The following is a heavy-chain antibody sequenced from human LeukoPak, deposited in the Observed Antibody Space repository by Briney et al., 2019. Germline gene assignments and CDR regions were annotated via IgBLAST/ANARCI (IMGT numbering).Heavy chain of an antibody. CDR1: GFTFSSYA. J-gene: IGHJ4*02. CDR2: ISGSGGST. Sequence: PGGSLRLSCAASGFTFSSYAMSWVRQAPGKGLEWVSAISGSGGSTYYADSVKGRFTISRDNSKNTLYLQMNSLRAEDTAVYYCAEAGYSLQVGYFDYWGQGTLVTVSS. CDR3: AEAGYSLQVGYFDY. D-gene: IGHD5-18*01. V-gene: IGHV3-23*01.